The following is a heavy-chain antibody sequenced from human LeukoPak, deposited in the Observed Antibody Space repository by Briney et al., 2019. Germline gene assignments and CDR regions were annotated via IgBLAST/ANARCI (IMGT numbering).Heavy chain of an antibody. CDR1: GYTFTSYD. Sequence: ASVKVSCEASGYTFTSYDINWVRQATGQGLEWMGWMNPNSGNTGYAQKFQGRVTMTRNTSISTAYMELSSLRSEDTAVYYCARGIAVAGIEVDYWGQGTLVTVSS. V-gene: IGHV1-8*01. J-gene: IGHJ4*02. CDR3: ARGIAVAGIEVDY. CDR2: MNPNSGNT. D-gene: IGHD6-19*01.